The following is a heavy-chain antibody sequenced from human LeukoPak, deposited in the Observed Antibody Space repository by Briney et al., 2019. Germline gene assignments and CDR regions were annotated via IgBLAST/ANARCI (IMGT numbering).Heavy chain of an antibody. CDR2: MNPNSGNT. Sequence: ASVKVSCKASGYTFTSYDINWVRQATGQGLEWLGWMNPNSGNTGYAQKFQGRVTITRNTSITTAYMELSSLTSEDTAVYYCARVIYDYDRPDAFDIWGQGTMVTVSS. CDR1: GYTFTSYD. D-gene: IGHD3-16*01. CDR3: ARVIYDYDRPDAFDI. J-gene: IGHJ3*02. V-gene: IGHV1-8*03.